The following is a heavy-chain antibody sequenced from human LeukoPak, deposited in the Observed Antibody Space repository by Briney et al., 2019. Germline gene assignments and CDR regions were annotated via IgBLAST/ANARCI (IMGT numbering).Heavy chain of an antibody. V-gene: IGHV1-3*01. CDR1: GYTFTSYA. J-gene: IGHJ6*02. Sequence: ASVKVSCKASGYTFTSYAMHWVRQAPGQRLEWMGWVNAGNGNTKYSQKFQGRVTITRDTSASTAYMELSSLRSEDTAVYYCARGSLRFLEWLSIYPPLHYYYGMDVWGQGTTVTVSS. D-gene: IGHD3-3*01. CDR2: VNAGNGNT. CDR3: ARGSLRFLEWLSIYPPLHYYYGMDV.